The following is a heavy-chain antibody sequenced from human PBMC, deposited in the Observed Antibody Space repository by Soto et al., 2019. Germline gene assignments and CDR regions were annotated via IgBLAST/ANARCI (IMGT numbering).Heavy chain of an antibody. D-gene: IGHD3-10*01. Sequence: QVQLVESGGGVVQPGRSLRLSCAASGFTFSSYAMHWVRQAPGKGLEWVAVISDDGSNKYYADSVKGRFTISRDNSKNTLYRQMNSLRAEDTDVDYCARPGSGSYLRGDYWGQGTLVTVSS. V-gene: IGHV3-30-3*01. CDR1: GFTFSSYA. J-gene: IGHJ4*02. CDR3: ARPGSGSYLRGDY. CDR2: ISDDGSNK.